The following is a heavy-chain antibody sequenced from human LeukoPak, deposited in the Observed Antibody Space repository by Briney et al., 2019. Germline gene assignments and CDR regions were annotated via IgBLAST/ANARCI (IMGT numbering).Heavy chain of an antibody. J-gene: IGHJ4*02. CDR2: IYFSGST. V-gene: IGHV4-59*01. CDR1: GGSISSYY. D-gene: IGHD3-22*01. CDR3: ARGYYDSSGYYYPTPNYFDY. Sequence: ASETLSLTCTVSGGSISSYYWSWIRQPPGRGLEWIGYIYFSGSTNYNPSLKGRVTISVDTSKNQFSLKLSSVTAADTAVYYCARGYYDSSGYYYPTPNYFDYWGQGTLVTVSS.